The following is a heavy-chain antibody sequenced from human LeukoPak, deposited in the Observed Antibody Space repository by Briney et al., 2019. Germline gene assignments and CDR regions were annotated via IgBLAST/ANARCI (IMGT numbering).Heavy chain of an antibody. Sequence: GGSLRLFCAASGFTFSDYWMHWVRQVPGKGLAWVSRINPDGSTTVYADSVKGRFTISRDNAQNTLYLQMNSLRAEDTAVYYCARDDYWGQGTLVTVSS. J-gene: IGHJ4*02. V-gene: IGHV3-74*01. CDR3: ARDDY. CDR2: INPDGSTT. CDR1: GFTFSDYW.